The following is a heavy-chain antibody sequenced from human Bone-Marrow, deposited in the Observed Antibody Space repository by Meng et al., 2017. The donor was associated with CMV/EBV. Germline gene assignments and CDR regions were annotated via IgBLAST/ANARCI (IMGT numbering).Heavy chain of an antibody. CDR1: GFTFSSYA. CDR3: ARGSGCSSTSCYAFDY. J-gene: IGHJ4*02. V-gene: IGHV3-21*01. Sequence: GESLKISCAASGFTFSSYAMSWVRQAPGKGLEWVSSISSSSSYIYYADSVKGRFTISRDNAKNSLYLQMNSLRAEDTAVYYCARGSGCSSTSCYAFDYWGQGTLVTVSS. D-gene: IGHD2-2*01. CDR2: ISSSSSYI.